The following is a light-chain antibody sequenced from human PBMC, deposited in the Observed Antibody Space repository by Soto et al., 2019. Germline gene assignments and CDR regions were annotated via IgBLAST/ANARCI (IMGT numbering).Light chain of an antibody. J-gene: IGKJ1*01. CDR3: LQDNSYPLT. CDR1: QGIRND. Sequence: AVQMTQSPSSLSASVGDRVTITCRVSQGIRNDLGWYQQKSGKAPKVLIYAASTLQSGVPSRFSGSGSGTDFTLTISSLQPEDFATYYCLQDNSYPLTFGQGTKVEIK. CDR2: AAS. V-gene: IGKV1-6*01.